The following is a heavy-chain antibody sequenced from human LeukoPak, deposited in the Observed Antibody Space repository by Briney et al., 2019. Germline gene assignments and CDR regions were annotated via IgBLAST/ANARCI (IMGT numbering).Heavy chain of an antibody. Sequence: SQTLSLTCTVSGGSISSGDYYWSWIRQPPGKGLEWIGYIYYSGSPYYNPSLKSRVTISVDKSKNQFSLKLSSVTAADTAVYYCARKMSQYYYHYGMDVWGQGTTVTVSS. D-gene: IGHD5-24*01. CDR2: IYYSGSP. CDR1: GGSISSGDYY. CDR3: ARKMSQYYYHYGMDV. V-gene: IGHV4-30-4*01. J-gene: IGHJ6*02.